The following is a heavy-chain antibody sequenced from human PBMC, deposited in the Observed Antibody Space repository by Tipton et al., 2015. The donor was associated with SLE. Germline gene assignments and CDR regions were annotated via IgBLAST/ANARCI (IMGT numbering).Heavy chain of an antibody. CDR2: TYYSGSP. J-gene: IGHJ5*02. CDR3: PIYYHDSTGLHWFDP. D-gene: IGHD3-22*01. Sequence: LRLSCNVSGGSISSGGYYWSWIRQHPGKGLEWIGYTYYSGSPYYNPSLKSRVTISLDMSKNQFSLRLSSVTAADTAVYYCPIYYHDSTGLHWFDPWGQGTLFTVSS. CDR1: GGSISSGGYY. V-gene: IGHV4-31*03.